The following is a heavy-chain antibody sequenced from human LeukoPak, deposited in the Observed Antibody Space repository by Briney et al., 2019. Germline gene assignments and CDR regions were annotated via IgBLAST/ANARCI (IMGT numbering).Heavy chain of an antibody. D-gene: IGHD1-7*01. CDR2: INHSGST. CDR1: GGSFSGYY. J-gene: IGHJ5*02. Sequence: SETLSLTCPVYGGSFSGYYWSWIRQPPGKGLEWIGEINHSGSTNYNPSLKSRVTISVDTSKNQFSLKLSSVTAADTAVYYCARKYNWNYNWFDPWGQGTLVTVSS. CDR3: ARKYNWNYNWFDP. V-gene: IGHV4-34*01.